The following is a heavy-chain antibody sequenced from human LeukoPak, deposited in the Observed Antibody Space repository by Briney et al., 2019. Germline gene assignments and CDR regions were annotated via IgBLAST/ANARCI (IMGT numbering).Heavy chain of an antibody. D-gene: IGHD6-6*01. CDR2: INPNSGGT. CDR1: GYTSTGYY. J-gene: IGHJ4*02. V-gene: IGHV1-2*02. Sequence: GASVKVSCKASGYTSTGYYMHWVRQAPGQGLEWMGWINPNSGGTNYAQKFQGRVTMTRDTSISTAYMELSRLRSDDTAVYYCARDSSSSYPNYFDYWGQGTLVTVSS. CDR3: ARDSSSSYPNYFDY.